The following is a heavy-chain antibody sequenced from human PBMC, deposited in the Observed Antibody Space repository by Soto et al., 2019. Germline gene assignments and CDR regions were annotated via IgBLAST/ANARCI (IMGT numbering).Heavy chain of an antibody. D-gene: IGHD5-18*01. J-gene: IGHJ4*02. V-gene: IGHV1-69*13. CDR3: ARDLNFGYSYGYFDY. Sequence: ASVKVSCKASGGTFSSYAISWVRQAPGQGLDWMGGIIPIFGTANYAQKFQGRVTITADESTSTAYMELSSLRSEDTAVYYCARDLNFGYSYGYFDYWGQGTLVTVSS. CDR2: IIPIFGTA. CDR1: GGTFSSYA.